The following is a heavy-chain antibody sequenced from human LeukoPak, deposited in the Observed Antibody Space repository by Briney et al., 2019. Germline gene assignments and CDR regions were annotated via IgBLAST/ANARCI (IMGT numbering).Heavy chain of an antibody. Sequence: SETLSLTSTVSGGSISSSSYYWGWIRQPPGKGLEWIGSIYYSGSTYYNPPLKSRVTISVDTSKNQFSLKLSSVTAEDTAVYYCALSEGGWTPFDYWGQGTLVTVSS. V-gene: IGHV4-39*01. CDR2: IYYSGST. CDR3: ALSEGGWTPFDY. D-gene: IGHD2-15*01. CDR1: GGSISSSSYY. J-gene: IGHJ4*02.